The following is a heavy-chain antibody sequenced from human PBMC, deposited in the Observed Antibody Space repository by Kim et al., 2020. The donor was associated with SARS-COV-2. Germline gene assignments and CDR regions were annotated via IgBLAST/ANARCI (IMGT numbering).Heavy chain of an antibody. CDR3: ASGKQQLGYYYYGMDV. Sequence: SQTLSLTCAISGDSVSSNSAAWNWIRQSPSRGLEWLGRTYYRSKWYNDYAVSVKSRITINPDTSKNQFSLQLNSVTPEDTAVYYCASGKQQLGYYYYGMDVWGKGTTVTVSS. V-gene: IGHV6-1*01. D-gene: IGHD6-13*01. CDR2: TYYRSKWYN. J-gene: IGHJ6*04. CDR1: GDSVSSNSAA.